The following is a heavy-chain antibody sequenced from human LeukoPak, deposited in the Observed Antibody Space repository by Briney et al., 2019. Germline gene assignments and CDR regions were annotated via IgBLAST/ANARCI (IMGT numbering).Heavy chain of an antibody. Sequence: GASVKVSCKASGYTFTSYYMHWVRQAPGQGLEWMGGIIPIFGTANYAQKFQGRVTITADESTSTAYMELSSLRSEDTAVYYCATTYCSGGSCYFNWFDPWGQGTLVTVSS. D-gene: IGHD2-15*01. CDR2: IIPIFGTA. J-gene: IGHJ5*02. CDR3: ATTYCSGGSCYFNWFDP. V-gene: IGHV1-69*13. CDR1: GYTFTSYY.